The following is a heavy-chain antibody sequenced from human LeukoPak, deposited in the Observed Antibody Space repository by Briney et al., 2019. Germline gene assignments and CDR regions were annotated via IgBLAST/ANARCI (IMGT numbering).Heavy chain of an antibody. CDR1: GGSISSGSYY. Sequence: SETLSLTCTVSGGSISSGSYYWSWIRQPAGKGLEWIVRIYTSGSTNYNPSLKSRVTISVDTSKNQFSLKLSSVTAADTAVYYCATHYGDYIGVAFDIWGQGTMVTVSS. CDR3: ATHYGDYIGVAFDI. CDR2: IYTSGST. D-gene: IGHD4-17*01. V-gene: IGHV4-61*02. J-gene: IGHJ3*02.